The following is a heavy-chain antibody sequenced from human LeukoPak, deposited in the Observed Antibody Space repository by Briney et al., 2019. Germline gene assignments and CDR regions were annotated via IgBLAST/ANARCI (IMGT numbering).Heavy chain of an antibody. Sequence: GGSLRLSCAASGFTFSNYMMHWVRQAPRKGLEWVSTISGDGTETFYADSVKGRFTISRDNSKNTHYLQMSSLRAEDTGIYYCAKGGHYSFFDYWGQGTLVTVSS. CDR3: AKGGHYSFFDY. V-gene: IGHV3-23*01. CDR2: ISGDGTET. D-gene: IGHD4-11*01. J-gene: IGHJ4*02. CDR1: GFTFSNYM.